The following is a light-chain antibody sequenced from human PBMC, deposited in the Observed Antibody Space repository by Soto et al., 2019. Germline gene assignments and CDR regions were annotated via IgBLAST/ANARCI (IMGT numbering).Light chain of an antibody. CDR3: CSYRSSSLYV. V-gene: IGLV2-14*01. CDR1: SSDVGDYNY. J-gene: IGLJ1*01. CDR2: EVS. Sequence: QSALTQPASVSGSPGQSITISCTGTSSDVGDYNYVSWYQQHPGKAPKVMIYEVSQRPSGVSNRFSGSKSGNTASLTISGLQAEDDSDYYCCSYRSSSLYVFGTGTKLTVL.